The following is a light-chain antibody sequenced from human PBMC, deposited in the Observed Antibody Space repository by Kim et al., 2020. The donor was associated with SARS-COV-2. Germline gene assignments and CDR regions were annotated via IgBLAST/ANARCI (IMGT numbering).Light chain of an antibody. V-gene: IGLV2-14*03. CDR2: AVS. J-gene: IGLJ1*01. CDR3: SSYTRSSTNYV. Sequence: QPITISCTGTSSDVGSYNYVSWYQQHPGKAPTLMIYAVSNRPSGVSNRFSGSKSGNTASLTISGLQAEDEADYYCSSYTRSSTNYVFGTGTKVTVL. CDR1: SSDVGSYNY.